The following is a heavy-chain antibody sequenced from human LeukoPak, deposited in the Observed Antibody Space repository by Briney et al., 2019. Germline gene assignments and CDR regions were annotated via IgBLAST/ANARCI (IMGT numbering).Heavy chain of an antibody. CDR1: GFTFSSYG. V-gene: IGHV3-23*01. J-gene: IGHJ4*02. D-gene: IGHD3-22*01. CDR2: ISGSGGST. CDR3: AKDRGYYYDSSGYYYGFDY. Sequence: GGTLRLSCAASGFTFSSYGMSWVRQAPGKGLEWVSAISGSGGSTYYADSVKGRFTISRDNSKNTLYLQMNSLRAEDTAVYYCAKDRGYYYDSSGYYYGFDYWGQGTLVTVSS.